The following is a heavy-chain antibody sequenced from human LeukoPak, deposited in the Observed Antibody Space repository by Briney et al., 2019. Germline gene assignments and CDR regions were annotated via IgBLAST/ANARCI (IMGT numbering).Heavy chain of an antibody. CDR2: IQTTGNT. V-gene: IGHV4-4*07. D-gene: IGHD3-22*01. Sequence: SETLSLTCTVSGTSVTSKHWSWIRQPAGKGLEWIGRIQTTGNTNYNPTLESRVTMSVDTSKNQLSLRLTSVTAADTAVYYCARDRGYYDSSGYHTWFDPWGQGTLVTVSS. CDR3: ARDRGYYDSSGYHTWFDP. CDR1: GTSVTSKH. J-gene: IGHJ5*02.